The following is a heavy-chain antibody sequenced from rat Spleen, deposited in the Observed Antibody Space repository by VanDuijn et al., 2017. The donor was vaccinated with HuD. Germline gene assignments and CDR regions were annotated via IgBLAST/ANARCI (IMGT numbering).Heavy chain of an antibody. D-gene: IGHD3-3*01. Sequence: EVHLVESGGGLVQPGRSLKLSCAASGFSFSDYNMAWVRQAPKKGLEWVATISYDGSSTYYRDSVKGRFTISRDNAKSTLYLQMDSLRSEDTATYYCARHEPSAPFDYWGQGVMVTVSS. CDR3: ARHEPSAPFDY. J-gene: IGHJ2*01. V-gene: IGHV5-7*01. CDR2: ISYDGSST. CDR1: GFSFSDYN.